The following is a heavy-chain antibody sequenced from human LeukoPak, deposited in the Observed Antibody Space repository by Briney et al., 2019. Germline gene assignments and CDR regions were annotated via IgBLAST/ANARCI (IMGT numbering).Heavy chain of an antibody. CDR2: ISSGSNSI. D-gene: IGHD2/OR15-2a*01. CDR3: ARGPSNRHFDY. Sequence: GGSLRLSCAASGFTFRSYSMDWVRQAPGKGLEWVSHISSGSNSINYADSVKGRFTISRDNAKNSLLLQMNSLRDEDTAVYYCARGPSNRHFDYWGQGTLVTVCS. J-gene: IGHJ4*02. CDR1: GFTFRSYS. V-gene: IGHV3-48*02.